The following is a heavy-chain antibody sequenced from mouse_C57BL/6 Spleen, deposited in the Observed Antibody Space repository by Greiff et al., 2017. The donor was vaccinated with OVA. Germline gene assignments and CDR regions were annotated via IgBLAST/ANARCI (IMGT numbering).Heavy chain of an antibody. J-gene: IGHJ3*01. CDR1: GYTFTSYT. D-gene: IGHD1-1*01. CDR2: INPSSGYT. CDR3: ARPYYYGSSYEAWFAY. Sequence: QVQLKESGAELARPGASVKMSCKASGYTFTSYTMHWVKQRPGQGLEWIGYINPSSGYTKYNQKFKDKATLTADKSSSTAYMQLSSLTSEDSAVYYCARPYYYGSSYEAWFAYWGQGTLVTVSA. V-gene: IGHV1-4*01.